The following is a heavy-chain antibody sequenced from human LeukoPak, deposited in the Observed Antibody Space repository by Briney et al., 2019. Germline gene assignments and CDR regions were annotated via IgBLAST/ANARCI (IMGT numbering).Heavy chain of an antibody. V-gene: IGHV1-69*05. Sequence: SVKVSCKASGGTFSSYAISWVRQAPGQGLEWMGGIIPIFGTANYAQKFQGRVTITTDESTSTAYMELSSLRSEDTAVYYCARERGSYYDSSGYYFDYWGQGTLVTVSS. CDR2: IIPIFGTA. J-gene: IGHJ4*02. CDR1: GGTFSSYA. D-gene: IGHD3-22*01. CDR3: ARERGSYYDSSGYYFDY.